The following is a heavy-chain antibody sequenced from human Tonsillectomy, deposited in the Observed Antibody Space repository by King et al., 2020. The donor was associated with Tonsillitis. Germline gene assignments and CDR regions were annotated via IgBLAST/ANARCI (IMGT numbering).Heavy chain of an antibody. V-gene: IGHV4-59*01. Sequence: QLQESGPGLVKPSETLSLTCTVSGGSISPYYWTLIRQPPGEGLEWIAYLYNSGSPNSNPSLKSRVTISLDKANNHLSLRLSPVTAAETAVYYCARATTSYDGSTGYPLIDYWGRGTLVTVSS. CDR2: LYNSGSP. CDR3: ARATTSYDGSTGYPLIDY. J-gene: IGHJ4*02. CDR1: GGSISPYY. D-gene: IGHD3-22*01.